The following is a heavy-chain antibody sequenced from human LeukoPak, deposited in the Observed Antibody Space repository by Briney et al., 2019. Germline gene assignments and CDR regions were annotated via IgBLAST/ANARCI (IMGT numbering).Heavy chain of an antibody. CDR1: GFTVRSNY. J-gene: IGHJ3*02. CDR3: ARENIGYPDAFDI. CDR2: FYSGGST. Sequence: PGGSLRLSCAASGFTVRSNYMSGVRQAPGKGLEWVSVFYSGGSTYYADSVKGRFTISRDNSKNTLYLQMNSLRAEDTAVYYCARENIGYPDAFDIWGQGTMVTVSS. V-gene: IGHV3-66*01. D-gene: IGHD5-18*01.